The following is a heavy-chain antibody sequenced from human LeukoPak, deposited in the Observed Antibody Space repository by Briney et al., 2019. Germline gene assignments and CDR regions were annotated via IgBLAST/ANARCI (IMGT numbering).Heavy chain of an antibody. V-gene: IGHV1-69*06. CDR1: GGTFSSYA. Sequence: SVKVSCKASGGTFSSYAISWVRQAPGQGLEWMGGIIPIFGTANYAQKFQGRVTITADKSTSTAYMELSRLRSEDTAVYYCATKPHWYSSSCDYWGQGTLVTVSS. CDR3: ATKPHWYSSSCDY. CDR2: IIPIFGTA. J-gene: IGHJ4*02. D-gene: IGHD6-13*01.